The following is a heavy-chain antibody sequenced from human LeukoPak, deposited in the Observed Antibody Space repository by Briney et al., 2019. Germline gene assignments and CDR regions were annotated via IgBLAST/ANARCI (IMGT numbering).Heavy chain of an antibody. J-gene: IGHJ4*02. Sequence: ASVKVSCKASGYTFTGYHMHWVRQAPGQGLEWVGWIDPNSGGTNYAQKFQGRVTMTRDTSISTAYMVLNRLRSDDTAVYYCAREYYYGSGNYYNRIDYWGQGTLVTVSS. CDR3: AREYYYGSGNYYNRIDY. CDR1: GYTFTGYH. V-gene: IGHV1-2*02. D-gene: IGHD3-10*01. CDR2: IDPNSGGT.